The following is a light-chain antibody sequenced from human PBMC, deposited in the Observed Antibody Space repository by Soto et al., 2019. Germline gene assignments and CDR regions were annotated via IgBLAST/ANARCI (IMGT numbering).Light chain of an antibody. CDR2: DVS. J-gene: IGLJ1*01. CDR1: SSDVGGYNF. CDR3: SSYTRGSTYV. V-gene: IGLV2-14*03. Sequence: QSALTQPASVSASPGQSITISCTGTSSDVGGYNFVSWYQQHAGKVPKLILYDVSKRPSGVSNRFSGSKSGNTASLTISGLQAEDEDDYYCSSYTRGSTYVFGAGTKLTVL.